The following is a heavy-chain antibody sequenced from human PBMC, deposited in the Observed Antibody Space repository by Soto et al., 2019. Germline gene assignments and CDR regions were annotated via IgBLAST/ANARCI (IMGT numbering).Heavy chain of an antibody. J-gene: IGHJ4*02. V-gene: IGHV3-23*01. CDR1: GFTFSTYS. CDR3: ATMNGYFEY. CDR2: ITATGDRT. Sequence: PGGSLRLSCADSGFTFSTYSMSWVRQTPGKGLEWVSAITATGDRTYYADSVTGRFTITRDTSKKTHYLQMTRLRAENTAIYYCATMNGYFEYWGQGTPVTVSS. D-gene: IGHD3-22*01.